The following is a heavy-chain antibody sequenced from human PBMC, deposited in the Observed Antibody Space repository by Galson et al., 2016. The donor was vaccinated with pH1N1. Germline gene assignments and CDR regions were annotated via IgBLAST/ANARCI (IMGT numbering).Heavy chain of an antibody. D-gene: IGHD1-7*01. CDR2: ISNSGGTT. CDR1: GFTFSNSG. Sequence: SLRLSCAASGFTFSNSGMTWVRQAPGKGLEWVSTISNSGGTTFYADSVKGRFTTSRDNAKNSLYLQMNSLRVEDTALYYCAKDMNLELREGALDYWGQGALVTVSS. CDR3: AKDMNLELREGALDY. J-gene: IGHJ4*02. V-gene: IGHV3-23*01.